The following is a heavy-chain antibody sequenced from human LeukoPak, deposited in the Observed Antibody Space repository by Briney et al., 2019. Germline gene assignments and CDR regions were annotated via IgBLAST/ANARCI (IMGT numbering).Heavy chain of an antibody. V-gene: IGHV4-59*12. CDR1: GGSISSYY. J-gene: IGHJ4*02. D-gene: IGHD4-23*01. Sequence: SETLSLTCTVSGGSISSYYWSWIRQPPGKGLEWIGYIYYSGSTNYNPSLKSRVTISVDTSKNQFSLKLSSVTAADTAVYYCARGINRKEVTHLDYWGQGTLVTVSS. CDR2: IYYSGST. CDR3: ARGINRKEVTHLDY.